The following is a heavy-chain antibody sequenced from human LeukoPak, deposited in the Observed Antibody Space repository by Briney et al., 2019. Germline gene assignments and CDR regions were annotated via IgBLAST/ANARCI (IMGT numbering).Heavy chain of an antibody. CDR3: ARSRYCSGGSCYVGYGMDV. J-gene: IGHJ6*02. CDR2: IKHRGST. D-gene: IGHD2-15*01. Sequence: SETLSLTCAVYGGSFSGYYWSWIRQPPGKGLEWIGEIKHRGSTNYNPSLKSRVTISVDTSKNQFSLKLSSVTAADTAVYYCARSRYCSGGSCYVGYGMDVWGQGTTVTVSS. V-gene: IGHV4-34*01. CDR1: GGSFSGYY.